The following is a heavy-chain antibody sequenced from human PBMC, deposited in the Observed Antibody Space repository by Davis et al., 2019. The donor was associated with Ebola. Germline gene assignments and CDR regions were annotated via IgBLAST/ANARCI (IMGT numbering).Heavy chain of an antibody. Sequence: ASVKVSCKASGYTFTSYYMHWVRQAPGQGLEWMGIINPSGGSTSYAQKFQGRVTMTRDTSTSTVYMELSSLRSEDTAVYYCARGYNWNPREGWFDPWGQGTLVTVSS. CDR2: INPSGGST. D-gene: IGHD1-20*01. CDR1: GYTFTSYY. J-gene: IGHJ5*02. V-gene: IGHV1-46*01. CDR3: ARGYNWNPREGWFDP.